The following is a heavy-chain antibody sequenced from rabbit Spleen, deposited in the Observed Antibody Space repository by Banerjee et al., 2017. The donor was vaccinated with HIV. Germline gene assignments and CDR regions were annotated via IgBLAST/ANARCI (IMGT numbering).Heavy chain of an antibody. CDR3: ARDAGSYADIAFDP. J-gene: IGHJ2*01. CDR2: IYTGNGKT. V-gene: IGHV1S40*01. Sequence: QQLVESGGGLVKPGASLTLTCTASGFSFSSSYDMCWVRQAPGKGLEWIGCIYTGNGKTYYASRAKGRFTISKTSSSTVDLKMTSLTAADTATYFCARDAGSYADIAFDPWGPGTLVTVS. D-gene: IGHD4-2*01. CDR1: GFSFSSSYD.